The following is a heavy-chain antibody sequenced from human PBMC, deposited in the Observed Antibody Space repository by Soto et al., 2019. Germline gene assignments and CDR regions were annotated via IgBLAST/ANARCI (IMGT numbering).Heavy chain of an antibody. J-gene: IGHJ4*02. CDR2: ISAYNGNT. D-gene: IGHD3-3*01. CDR3: ARDRDVLRFLEWLSEFDY. CDR1: GYTFTSYG. V-gene: IGHV1-18*01. Sequence: QVQLVQSGAEVKKPGASVKVSCKASGYTFTSYGISWARQAPGQGLEWMGWISAYNGNTNYAQKLQGRVTMTTDTSTSTAYMELRSLRSDDTAVYYCARDRDVLRFLEWLSEFDYWGQGTLVTVSS.